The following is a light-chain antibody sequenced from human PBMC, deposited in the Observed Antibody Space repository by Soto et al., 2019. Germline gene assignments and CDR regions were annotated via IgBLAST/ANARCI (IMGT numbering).Light chain of an antibody. Sequence: AIRMTQSTSSLSASTGDRVTITCRASQGISSYLAWYQQKPGKAPKLLIFAASSLQAGVPSRFSGSGSGTDFTLTISSLQPEDFATYYCQQTNNFSITFGQGTRREIK. CDR1: QGISSY. J-gene: IGKJ5*01. CDR2: AAS. V-gene: IGKV1-8*01. CDR3: QQTNNFSIT.